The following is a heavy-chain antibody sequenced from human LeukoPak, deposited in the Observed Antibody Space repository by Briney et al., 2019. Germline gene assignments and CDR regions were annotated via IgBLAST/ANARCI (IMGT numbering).Heavy chain of an antibody. Sequence: GESLKISCRGSGYIFTSYCIGWGRQRPGKGLEGMGTICPSDSDTRFGPSFQGQVPISADKSNNTAYLQWSSLKASDTAMFYCARRLSSRGNWVDPWGQGTLVTVSS. CDR3: ARRLSSRGNWVDP. J-gene: IGHJ5*02. D-gene: IGHD5/OR15-5a*01. V-gene: IGHV5-51*01. CDR1: GYIFTSYC. CDR2: ICPSDSDT.